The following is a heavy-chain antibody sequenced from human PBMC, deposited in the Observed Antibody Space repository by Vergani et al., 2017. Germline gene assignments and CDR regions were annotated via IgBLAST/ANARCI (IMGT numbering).Heavy chain of an antibody. J-gene: IGHJ5*02. CDR2: INPNSGGT. D-gene: IGHD3-3*01. CDR3: ARDTYEFWSAPNWFDP. CDR1: GYTFTGYY. V-gene: IGHV1-2*02. Sequence: QVQLVQSGAEVKKPGASVKVSCKASGYTFTGYYMHWVRQAPGQGLEWMGWINPNSGGTNYAQKFQGRVTMTRDSSISTAYMELSRLRSDATAVYYCARDTYEFWSAPNWFDPWGQGTLVTVSS.